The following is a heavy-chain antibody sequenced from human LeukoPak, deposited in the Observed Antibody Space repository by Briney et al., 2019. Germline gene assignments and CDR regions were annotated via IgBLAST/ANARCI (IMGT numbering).Heavy chain of an antibody. D-gene: IGHD3-9*01. CDR2: IYSGGST. Sequence: GGSLRLFCAASGFTVSSNYMSWVRQAPRKGLEWVSDIYSGGSTYYTHSVKGRFTISRDNSKNTLYLQMNSLRAEDTAVYYCARNRRYYDTLTGPTYYYGMDVWGQGTTVTVSS. J-gene: IGHJ6*02. CDR1: GFTVSSNY. CDR3: ARNRRYYDTLTGPTYYYGMDV. V-gene: IGHV3-66*01.